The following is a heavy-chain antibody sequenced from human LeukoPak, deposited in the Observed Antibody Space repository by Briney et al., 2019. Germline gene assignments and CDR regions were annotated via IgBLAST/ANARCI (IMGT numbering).Heavy chain of an antibody. CDR2: IIPIFGRA. CDR3: ARVWEYCSGDSCLDY. J-gene: IGHJ4*02. V-gene: IGHV1-69*13. CDR1: GYTFTSYG. D-gene: IGHD2-15*01. Sequence: SVKVSCKASGYTFTSYGISWVRQAPGQGLEWMGAIIPIFGRANYAQKFQGRVTITADESTSTAYMELSRLRSEDTAVYYCARVWEYCSGDSCLDYWGQGTLVTVSS.